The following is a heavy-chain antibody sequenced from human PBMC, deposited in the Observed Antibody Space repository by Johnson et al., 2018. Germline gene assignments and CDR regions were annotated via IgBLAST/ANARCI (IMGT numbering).Heavy chain of an antibody. Sequence: QVQLVESGAAVKKPGSSXKVSCKASGGTFSRYSISWVRQAPGQGLEWMGGIIPIFGTATYAQKFQGRVTITADESTSTAYMDLSSLTSEDTAVYYCAPGENYYYNMDVWGQGTTVTVSS. CDR2: IIPIFGTA. D-gene: IGHD7-27*01. J-gene: IGHJ6*02. CDR3: APGENYYYNMDV. CDR1: GGTFSRYS. V-gene: IGHV1-69*01.